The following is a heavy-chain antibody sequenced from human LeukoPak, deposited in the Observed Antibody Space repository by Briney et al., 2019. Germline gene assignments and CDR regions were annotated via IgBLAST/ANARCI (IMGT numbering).Heavy chain of an antibody. J-gene: IGHJ5*02. CDR3: ARDSITMIVVVPHAGFDP. CDR2: IYYSGST. Sequence: PSETLSLTCAVSGGSISSGGYSWSWIRQPPGKGLEWIGYIYYSGSTYYNPSLKSRVTISVDTSKNQFSLKLSSVTAADTAVYYCARDSITMIVVVPHAGFDPWGQGTLVTVSS. D-gene: IGHD3-22*01. V-gene: IGHV4-30-4*07. CDR1: GGSISSGGYS.